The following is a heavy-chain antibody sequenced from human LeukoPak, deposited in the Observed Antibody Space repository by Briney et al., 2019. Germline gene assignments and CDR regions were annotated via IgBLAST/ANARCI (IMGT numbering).Heavy chain of an antibody. D-gene: IGHD3-10*01. J-gene: IGHJ4*02. CDR3: AKDSKSRTYYYGSGGDFFFDY. CDR2: ISGSGGST. CDR1: GFTLSNYV. V-gene: IGHV3-23*01. Sequence: PGGSLRLSCAASGFTLSNYVMSWVRQAPGKGLEWVSAISGSGGSTYYVDSVKGRFTISRDNSKNTLYLQMNSLRAEDTAVYYCAKDSKSRTYYYGSGGDFFFDYWGQGTLATVSS.